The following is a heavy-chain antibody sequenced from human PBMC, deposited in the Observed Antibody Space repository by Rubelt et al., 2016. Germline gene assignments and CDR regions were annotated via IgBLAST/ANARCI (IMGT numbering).Heavy chain of an antibody. D-gene: IGHD1-26*01. CDR2: IYYSGST. V-gene: IGHV4-39*07. CDR1: GGSISSSSYY. CDR3: ARLQWELSTIDF. Sequence: QLQLQESGPGLVKPSETLSLTCTVSGGSISSSSYYWGWIRQPPGKGLEWIGSIYYSGSTYYNPSLKSRVTISADTSNNQFSLQLGSWTAADTAVYYCARLQWELSTIDFWGQGTLVTVSS. J-gene: IGHJ4*02.